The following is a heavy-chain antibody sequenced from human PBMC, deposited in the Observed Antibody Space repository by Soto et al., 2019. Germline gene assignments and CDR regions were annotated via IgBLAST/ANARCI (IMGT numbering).Heavy chain of an antibody. CDR1: GGSISSYY. J-gene: IGHJ4*02. CDR3: ASYDSSGNFDY. D-gene: IGHD3-22*01. V-gene: IGHV4-59*01. Sequence: SETLSLTCTVSGGSISSYYWSWIRQPPGKELECIGYIYYSGSTTYNPSLKSRVTISVDTSKNQFSLKLSSVTAADTAVYYCASYDSSGNFDYWGQGTLVTVSS. CDR2: IYYSGST.